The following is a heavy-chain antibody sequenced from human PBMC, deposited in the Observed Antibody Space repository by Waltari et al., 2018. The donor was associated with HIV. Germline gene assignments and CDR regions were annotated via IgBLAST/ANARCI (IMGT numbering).Heavy chain of an antibody. D-gene: IGHD3-16*01. CDR1: GFTFSSYS. V-gene: IGHV3-21*01. CDR2: ISSSSSYI. J-gene: IGHJ6*02. Sequence: EVQLVESGGGLVKPGGSLRLSCAASGFTFSSYSMHWVRQAPGKGLEWVSSISSSSSYIYYADSVKGRFTISRDNAKNSLYLQMNSLRAEDTAVYYCARGGGVDYYYGMDVWGQGTTVTVSS. CDR3: ARGGGVDYYYGMDV.